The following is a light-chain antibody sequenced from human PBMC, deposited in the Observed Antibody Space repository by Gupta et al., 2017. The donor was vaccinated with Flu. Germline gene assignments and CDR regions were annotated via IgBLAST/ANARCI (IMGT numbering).Light chain of an antibody. V-gene: IGKV6-21*01. CDR3: QQSSNPPHT. Sequence: EIVLTQSPDFQSVSPKEKVTITCRASQSIGTSLHWYQQKPGQSPKLLVKYASQYGSGVASRFSGSGSGTDFTLTINSLEAEDVATYYCQQSSNPPHTFGHGTTVDIK. CDR2: YAS. CDR1: QSIGTS. J-gene: IGKJ3*01.